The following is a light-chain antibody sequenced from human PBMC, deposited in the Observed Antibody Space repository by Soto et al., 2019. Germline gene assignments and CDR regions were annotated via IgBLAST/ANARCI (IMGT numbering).Light chain of an antibody. Sequence: DIQMTQSPSSLSASVGDRVTITCRASQSISSYLNWYQQKPGKAPKLLIYAASCLQSGVPSRFSGSGSGTDFTLTISSLQPEDFATYYCQQSYSTLRGTFGQGTKVEIK. CDR1: QSISSY. V-gene: IGKV1-39*01. CDR2: AAS. CDR3: QQSYSTLRGT. J-gene: IGKJ1*01.